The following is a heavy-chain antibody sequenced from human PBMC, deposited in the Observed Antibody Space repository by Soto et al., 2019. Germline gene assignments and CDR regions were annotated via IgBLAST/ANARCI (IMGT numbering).Heavy chain of an antibody. CDR2: IYYSGST. CDR1: GGSISSYY. CDR3: ARQTYDWIGGPLDY. Sequence: PSETLSLTCTVSGGSISSYYWSWIRQPPGKGLEWIGYIYYSGSTNYNPSIKSRVTISVDTSKNQFSLKLSSVTAADTAVYYCARQTYDWIGGPLDYWGQGTLVTVSS. D-gene: IGHD3-16*01. V-gene: IGHV4-59*08. J-gene: IGHJ4*02.